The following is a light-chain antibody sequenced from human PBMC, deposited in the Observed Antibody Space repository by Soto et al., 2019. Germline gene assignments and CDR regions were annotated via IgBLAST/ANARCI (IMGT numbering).Light chain of an antibody. CDR3: SSDSPTGVRL. CDR1: SPDL. V-gene: IGLV2-23*01. CDR2: EDT. Sequence: QSALTQPASVSGSPGQSITISCTGSPDLVSWYQQHPGSAPKLLIDEDTKRPSAVSERFSGSRSGNTASLTISGLQADDEADYYCSSDSPTGVRLFGGGTKVTVL. J-gene: IGLJ2*01.